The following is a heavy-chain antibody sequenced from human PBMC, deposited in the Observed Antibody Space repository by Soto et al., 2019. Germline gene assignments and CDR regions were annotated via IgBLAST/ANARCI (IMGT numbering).Heavy chain of an antibody. CDR1: GCSISGYY. CDR2: MYNTGST. V-gene: IGHV4-59*01. CDR3: ARDLWGYCGTDCYPLDV. Sequence: SETLYLTCTVSGCSISGYYWSWIRQPPGKGLEWIGYMYNTGSTVYNPSFKSRVTISVDTSKNQFSLKLNSVTAADTAVYYCARDLWGYCGTDCYPLDVWGQGTTVTVS. J-gene: IGHJ6*02. D-gene: IGHD2-21*02.